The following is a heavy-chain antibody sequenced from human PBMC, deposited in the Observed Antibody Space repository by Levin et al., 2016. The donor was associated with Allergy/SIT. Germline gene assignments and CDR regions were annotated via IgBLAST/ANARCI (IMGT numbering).Heavy chain of an antibody. CDR2: IWYDGSNK. J-gene: IGHJ3*02. V-gene: IGHV3-33*01. CDR3: ARERYERGDSDAFDI. D-gene: IGHD2-21*01. Sequence: VRQAPGKGLEWVAVIWYDGSNKYYADSVKGRFTISRDNSKNTLYLQMNSLRAEDTAVYYCARERYERGDSDAFDIWGQGTMVTVSS.